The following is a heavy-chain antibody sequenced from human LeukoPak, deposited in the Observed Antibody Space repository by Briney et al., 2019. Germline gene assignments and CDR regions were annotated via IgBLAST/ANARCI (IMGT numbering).Heavy chain of an antibody. V-gene: IGHV3-21*01. CDR1: GFTFSTYN. J-gene: IGHJ3*02. CDR2: ISSSSSHT. CDR3: ANPRLDSSSWYDAFDI. Sequence: TGGSLRLSCAASGFTFSTYNMNWVRQAPGKGLEWVSSISSSSSHTYYIDSVKGRFSISRDNTMNSLYLQMNSLRAEDTAVYYCANPRLDSSSWYDAFDIWGQGTMVTVS. D-gene: IGHD6-13*01.